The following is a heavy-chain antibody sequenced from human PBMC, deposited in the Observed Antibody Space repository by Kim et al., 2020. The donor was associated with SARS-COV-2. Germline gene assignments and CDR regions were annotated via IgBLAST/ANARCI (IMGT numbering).Heavy chain of an antibody. J-gene: IGHJ6*03. Sequence: ASVKVSCKASGYTFTSYAMNWVRQAPGQGLEWMGWINTNTGNPTYAQGFTGRFVFSLDTSVSTAYLQISSLKAEDTAVYYCARRSLSDYTPIYYYYMDVWGKGPTVTISS. CDR2: INTNTGNP. CDR1: GYTFTSYA. V-gene: IGHV7-4-1*02. CDR3: ARRSLSDYTPIYYYYMDV. D-gene: IGHD4-4*01.